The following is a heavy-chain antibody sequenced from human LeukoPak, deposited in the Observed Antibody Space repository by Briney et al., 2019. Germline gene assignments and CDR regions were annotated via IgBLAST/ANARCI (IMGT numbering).Heavy chain of an antibody. V-gene: IGHV1-46*01. CDR1: GYTFTSYY. CDR3: ASEPHYYYGSGSYCLDY. CDR2: INPSGGST. Sequence: GASVKVSCKASGYTFTSYYMHWVRQAPGQGLEWMGIINPSGGSTSYAQKFQGRVTMTRDTSTCTVYMELSSLRSEDTAVYYCASEPHYYYGSGSYCLDYWGQGTLVTVSS. J-gene: IGHJ4*02. D-gene: IGHD3-10*01.